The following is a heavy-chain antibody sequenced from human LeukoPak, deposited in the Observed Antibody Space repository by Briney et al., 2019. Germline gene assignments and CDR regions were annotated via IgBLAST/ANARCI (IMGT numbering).Heavy chain of an antibody. CDR1: GGSFSGYY. CDR3: ARNYYDSSGYYYFDY. CDR2: INRSGST. V-gene: IGHV4-34*01. J-gene: IGHJ4*02. Sequence: SSETLSLTCAVYGGSFSGYYWSWIRQPPGKGLEWIGEINRSGSTNYNPSLKSRVTISVDTSKNQFSLKLSSVTAADTAVYYCARNYYDSSGYYYFDYWGQGTLVTVSS. D-gene: IGHD3-22*01.